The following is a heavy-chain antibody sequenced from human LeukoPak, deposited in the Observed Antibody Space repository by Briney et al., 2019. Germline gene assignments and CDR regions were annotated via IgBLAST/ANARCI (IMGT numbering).Heavy chain of an antibody. CDR3: AKDRGTAMVSCFDY. CDR2: ISGSGGST. V-gene: IGHV3-23*01. J-gene: IGHJ4*02. Sequence: GGSLRLSCTASGFSFSSYWMHWVRQVPGKGLVWVSAISGSGGSTYYADSVKGRFTISRDNSKNTLYLQMNSLRAEDTAVYYCAKDRGTAMVSCFDYWGQGTLVTVSS. CDR1: GFSFSSYW. D-gene: IGHD5-18*01.